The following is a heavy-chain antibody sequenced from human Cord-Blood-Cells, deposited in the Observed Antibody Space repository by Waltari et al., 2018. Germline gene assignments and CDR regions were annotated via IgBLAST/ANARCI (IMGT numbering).Heavy chain of an antibody. Sequence: QVQLVQSGAEVKKPGASVKVSCKASGYTLTSSDINWLRPATGQGLEWMGWMNTNSGNTGYAQKFQGRVTMTRNTSISTAYMELSSLRSEDTAVYYCARGARGGAAAGTDYWGQGTLVTVSS. D-gene: IGHD6-13*01. CDR1: GYTLTSSD. CDR3: ARGARGGAAAGTDY. J-gene: IGHJ4*02. V-gene: IGHV1-8*01. CDR2: MNTNSGNT.